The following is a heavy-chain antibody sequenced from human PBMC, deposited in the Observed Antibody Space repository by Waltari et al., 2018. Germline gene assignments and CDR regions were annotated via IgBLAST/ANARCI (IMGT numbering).Heavy chain of an antibody. J-gene: IGHJ6*02. V-gene: IGHV3-7*03. CDR1: GFTFSNEW. CDR2: IKPEGSEK. Sequence: EVQLVESGGGLVQPGGSLRLSCAASGFTFSNEWMDWVRQAPGKGLEWVANIKPEGSEKYSVDSVKGRFTISRDNAKNSVYLQMNSLRGEDTAVYYCSRRLDAWGQGTTVTVSS. CDR3: SRRLDA.